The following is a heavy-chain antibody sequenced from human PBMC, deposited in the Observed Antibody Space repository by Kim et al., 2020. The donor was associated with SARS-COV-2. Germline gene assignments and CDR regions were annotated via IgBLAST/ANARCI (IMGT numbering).Heavy chain of an antibody. D-gene: IGHD2-2*01. CDR2: IWYDGSNK. J-gene: IGHJ6*02. CDR1: GFTFSSYD. V-gene: IGHV3-33*01. Sequence: GGSLRLSCAASGFTFSSYDMHWVRQAPGKGLEWVAVIWYDGSNKYYADSVKGRFTISRDNSKNTLYLQMNSLRAEDTAVYYCARDTRLVPAARKGKPGGGMDVWGQGTTVTVSS. CDR3: ARDTRLVPAARKGKPGGGMDV.